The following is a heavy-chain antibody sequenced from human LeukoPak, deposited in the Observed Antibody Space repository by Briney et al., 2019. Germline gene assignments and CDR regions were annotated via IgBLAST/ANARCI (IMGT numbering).Heavy chain of an antibody. D-gene: IGHD6-13*01. J-gene: IGHJ5*02. Sequence: ASVKVSCKASGYGSTNYGISWVRQAPGQGLEWMGWIHIYRGNTNYAQKFQGRVTMTTDTSTSTVYMEVRGLRSDDTAMYYCARDVGITVADSFDPWGQGTLVTVSS. CDR2: IHIYRGNT. CDR3: ARDVGITVADSFDP. V-gene: IGHV1-18*01. CDR1: GYGSTNYG.